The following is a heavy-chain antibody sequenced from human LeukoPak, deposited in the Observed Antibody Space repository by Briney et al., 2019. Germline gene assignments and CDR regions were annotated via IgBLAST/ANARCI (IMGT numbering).Heavy chain of an antibody. Sequence: ASVKVSCKASGYTFTGYYMHWVRQAPGQGLEWMGWINPNSGGTNYAQKFQGRVTMTRDTSISTAYMELSRLRSDDTAVYYCARDELERRTSYYYYYYCMDVWGKGTTVTVSS. D-gene: IGHD1-1*01. J-gene: IGHJ6*03. CDR2: INPNSGGT. V-gene: IGHV1-2*02. CDR3: ARDELERRTSYYYYYYCMDV. CDR1: GYTFTGYY.